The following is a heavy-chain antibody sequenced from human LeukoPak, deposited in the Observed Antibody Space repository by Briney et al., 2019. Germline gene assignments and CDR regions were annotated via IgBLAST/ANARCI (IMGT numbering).Heavy chain of an antibody. CDR1: GGSIGSYY. CDR2: IYYSGSA. Sequence: SETLSLTCTVSGGSIGSYYWTWIRQRPGKGLEWIGYIYYSGSATYNPSLKSRVSISVDTSKNQFSLKVTSVTAADTAVYYCAREGGHDIWGQGTMVTVSS. J-gene: IGHJ3*02. D-gene: IGHD3-16*01. CDR3: AREGGHDI. V-gene: IGHV4-59*01.